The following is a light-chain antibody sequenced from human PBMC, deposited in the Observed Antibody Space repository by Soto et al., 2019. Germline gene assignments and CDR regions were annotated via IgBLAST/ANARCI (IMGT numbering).Light chain of an antibody. Sequence: EIVLTQSPATLSLSPGERATLSCRASQSVSSYLAWYQQKPGQAPRLLIYDASNRATGIPARFSGSGSGTDFTLTISSLEPEDFAVYHCQQYDKWPRTFGQGTKVEI. CDR1: QSVSSY. CDR3: QQYDKWPRT. V-gene: IGKV3-11*01. CDR2: DAS. J-gene: IGKJ1*01.